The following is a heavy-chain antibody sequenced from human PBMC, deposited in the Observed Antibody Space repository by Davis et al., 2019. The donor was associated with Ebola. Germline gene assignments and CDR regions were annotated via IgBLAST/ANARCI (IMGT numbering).Heavy chain of an antibody. V-gene: IGHV4-39*07. CDR1: GGSISSSSYY. J-gene: IGHJ6*02. D-gene: IGHD6-19*01. CDR3: AIPSGRYYYYYGMDV. CDR2: IYYSGST. Sequence: SETLSLTCTVSGGSISSSSYYWGWIRQPPGKGLEWIGSIYYSGSTNYNPSLKSRVTISVDTSKNPFSLKLSSMTAADTAVYYCAIPSGRYYYYYGMDVWGQGTTVTVSS.